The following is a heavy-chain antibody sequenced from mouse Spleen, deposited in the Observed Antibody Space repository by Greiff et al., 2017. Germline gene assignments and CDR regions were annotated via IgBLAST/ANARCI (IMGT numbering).Heavy chain of an antibody. D-gene: IGHD1-1*01. CDR1: GFTFSDYY. CDR3: ERRGDYYGSSFDY. J-gene: IGHJ2*01. CDR2: ISNGGGST. V-gene: IGHV5-12*02. Sequence: EVMLVESGGGLVQPGGSLKLSCATSGFTFSDYYMYWVRQTPEKRLEWVAYISNGGGSTYYPDTVKGRCTITRDNDKYTLYLQMSRQKSEDTHMYYCERRGDYYGSSFDYWGQGTTLTVSS.